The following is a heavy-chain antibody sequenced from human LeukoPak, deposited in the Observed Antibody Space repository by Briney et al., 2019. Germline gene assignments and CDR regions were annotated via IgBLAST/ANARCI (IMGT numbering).Heavy chain of an antibody. Sequence: PGGSLRLSCAASGFTFSDYYMSWVRQAPGKGLEWVSYISSSGSTIYYADSVKGRFTISRDNAKNSLYLQMNSLRAEDTAVYYCARGSYDSSGYYYATAYYFDYWGQGTLVTVSS. J-gene: IGHJ4*02. CDR1: GFTFSDYY. D-gene: IGHD3-22*01. V-gene: IGHV3-11*01. CDR2: ISSSGSTI. CDR3: ARGSYDSSGYYYATAYYFDY.